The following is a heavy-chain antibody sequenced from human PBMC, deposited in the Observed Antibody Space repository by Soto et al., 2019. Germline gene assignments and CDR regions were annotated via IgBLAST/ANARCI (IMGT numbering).Heavy chain of an antibody. CDR1: GFTFSSYW. CDR2: IKQDGSEE. V-gene: IGHV3-7*01. Sequence: EVQLVESGGGLVQPGGSLRLSCAASGFTFSSYWMSWFRQAPGKGLEWVANIKQDGSEENYVDSVKGRFTISRDNAKNALYLQTNSLRVEDTAVYYCAREIAARLWGKGTTVTVSS. D-gene: IGHD6-6*01. CDR3: AREIAARL. J-gene: IGHJ6*04.